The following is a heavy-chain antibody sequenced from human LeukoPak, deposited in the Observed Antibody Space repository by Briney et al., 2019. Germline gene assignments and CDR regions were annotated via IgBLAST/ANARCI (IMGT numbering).Heavy chain of an antibody. V-gene: IGHV4-59*01. J-gene: IGHJ6*02. D-gene: IGHD6-13*01. CDR2: IYYSGST. Sequence: SETLSLTCTVSGGSISSYYWSWIRQPPGKGLEWIGYIYYSGSTNYNPSLKSRVTISVDTSKNQFSLKLSSVTAADTAVYYCARDYSSSWYGGNNYGMHVWGLGTSLTVSS. CDR3: ARDYSSSWYGGNNYGMHV. CDR1: GGSISSYY.